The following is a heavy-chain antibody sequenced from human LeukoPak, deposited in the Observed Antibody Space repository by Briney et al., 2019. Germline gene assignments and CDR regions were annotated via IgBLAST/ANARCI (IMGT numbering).Heavy chain of an antibody. V-gene: IGHV4-39*01. CDR1: GGSINRSSYY. J-gene: IGHJ4*02. Sequence: SETLSLTCTVSGGSINRSSYYWGWIRQPPGKGLEWIGSVYYSGSAYYNPSLKSRVTISVDTSRNQFSLELTSVTAADTAVYSCVRTDGGSYPMDDYWGQGTLVTVSS. CDR2: VYYSGSA. CDR3: VRTDGGSYPMDDY. D-gene: IGHD1-26*01.